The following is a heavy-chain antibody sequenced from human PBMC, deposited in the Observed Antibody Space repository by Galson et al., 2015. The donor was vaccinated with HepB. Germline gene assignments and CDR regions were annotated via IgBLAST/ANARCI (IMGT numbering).Heavy chain of an antibody. Sequence: SLRLSCAASGFTFNNYAMHWVRQAPGKGLEWVAVISYDGDNKYYVDSVKGRFTISRDNSKNTLYLQMTSLRTDDTAVYYCARSRAPERAYFDSWGQGTLVTVSS. V-gene: IGHV3-30-3*01. J-gene: IGHJ4*02. CDR1: GFTFNNYA. D-gene: IGHD1-14*01. CDR3: ARSRAPERAYFDS. CDR2: ISYDGDNK.